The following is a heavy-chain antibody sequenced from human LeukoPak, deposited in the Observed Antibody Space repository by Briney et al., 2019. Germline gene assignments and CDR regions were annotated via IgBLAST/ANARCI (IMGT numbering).Heavy chain of an antibody. Sequence: GESLKISCKGSGYSFTSYWIGWVRQMPGKDLEWMVVIYPGDSDTRYSPSFQGQVTISADKSISTAYLQWSSLKASDTAMYYRARSLPLYGGKVDFDYWGQGTLVTVSS. V-gene: IGHV5-51*01. D-gene: IGHD4-23*01. CDR1: GYSFTSYW. CDR2: IYPGDSDT. J-gene: IGHJ4*02. CDR3: ARSLPLYGGKVDFDY.